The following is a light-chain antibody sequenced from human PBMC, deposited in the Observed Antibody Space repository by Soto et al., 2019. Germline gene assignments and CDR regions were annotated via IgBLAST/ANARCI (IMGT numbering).Light chain of an antibody. CDR3: QQYGRSPYT. CDR1: QIVSSSY. CDR2: DAS. V-gene: IGKV3D-20*01. Sequence: EIVLTQSPATLSLSPGERATLSCGASQIVSSSYLAWYQQKPGLAPRLLIYDASSRATGIPDRFSGSGSGTDFTLTISRLEPEDFAVYYCQQYGRSPYTFGQGPKLEIK. J-gene: IGKJ2*01.